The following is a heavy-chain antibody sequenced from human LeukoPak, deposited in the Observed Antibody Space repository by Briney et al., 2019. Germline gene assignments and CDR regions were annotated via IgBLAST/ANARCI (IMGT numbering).Heavy chain of an antibody. Sequence: PGGSLRLSCAASGFTFNNYAMTWVRQAPGKWREWVSVINGGSGNSYYADSVKGRFTVSRDNSKNTLYLQMNSLRDEDTAVYYCAKGQGYNYGHSIDYWGQGALVTVSS. CDR2: INGGSGNS. CDR1: GFTFNNYA. D-gene: IGHD5-18*01. CDR3: AKGQGYNYGHSIDY. J-gene: IGHJ4*02. V-gene: IGHV3-23*01.